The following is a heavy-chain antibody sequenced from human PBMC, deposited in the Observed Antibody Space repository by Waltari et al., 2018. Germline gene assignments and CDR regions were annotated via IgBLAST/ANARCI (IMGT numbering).Heavy chain of an antibody. CDR3: ARASPQYDFWSGYHVYYYYMDV. Sequence: QVQLQQWGAGLLKPSETLSLTCAVYGGSFSGYYWSWIRQPPGKGLEWIGEINQSVSTNYNPSLKSRVTISVDTSKNQFSLKLSSVTAADTAVYYCARASPQYDFWSGYHVYYYYMDVWGKGTTVTISS. V-gene: IGHV4-34*01. D-gene: IGHD3-3*01. J-gene: IGHJ6*03. CDR1: GGSFSGYY. CDR2: INQSVST.